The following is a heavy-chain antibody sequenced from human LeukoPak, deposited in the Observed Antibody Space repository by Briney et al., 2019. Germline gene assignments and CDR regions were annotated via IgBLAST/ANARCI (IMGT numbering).Heavy chain of an antibody. J-gene: IGHJ3*02. CDR2: IYYSGST. CDR1: GGSISSYY. CDR3: ARPLGWRDAFDM. D-gene: IGHD2-15*01. Sequence: SETLSLTCTVSGGSISSYYWSWIRQPPGKGLEWIGYIYYSGSTNYNPSLKSRVTISVDTSKNQFSLKLSSVTAADTAVYYCARPLGWRDAFDMWGRGTVVTVSS. V-gene: IGHV4-59*08.